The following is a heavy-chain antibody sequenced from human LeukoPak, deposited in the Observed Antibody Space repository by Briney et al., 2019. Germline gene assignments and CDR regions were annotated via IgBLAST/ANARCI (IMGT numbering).Heavy chain of an antibody. Sequence: SETLSLTCTVSGGSISSYYWSWIRQSAGKGLEWIGRIYTSESTNYNPSLKSRVTMSVDTSKNQFSLKLSSVTAADTAVYYCARGTFIVGATKDYYYYMDVWGKGTTVTVSS. V-gene: IGHV4-4*07. CDR3: ARGTFIVGATKDYYYYMDV. CDR2: IYTSEST. D-gene: IGHD1-26*01. CDR1: GGSISSYY. J-gene: IGHJ6*03.